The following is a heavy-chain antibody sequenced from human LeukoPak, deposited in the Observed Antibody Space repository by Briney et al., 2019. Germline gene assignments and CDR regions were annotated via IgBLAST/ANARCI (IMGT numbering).Heavy chain of an antibody. D-gene: IGHD1-26*01. CDR3: ASRIGRYLYYFGMDV. CDR1: GGPFSHYY. Sequence: SETLSLTCAVYGGPFSHYYWTWIRQAPGKGLEWIGEINESGSTNYDPSLKSRVTISVDTSQNRLYLNLTSVTAADTAVYYCASRIGRYLYYFGMDVWGHGTTVTVSS. J-gene: IGHJ6*02. CDR2: INESGST. V-gene: IGHV4-34*01.